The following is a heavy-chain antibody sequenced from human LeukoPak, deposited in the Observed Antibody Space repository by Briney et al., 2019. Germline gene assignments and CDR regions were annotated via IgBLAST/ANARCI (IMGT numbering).Heavy chain of an antibody. CDR3: ARVRGSGSNWFDP. CDR1: GYTFTGYY. CDR2: INPNSGGT. J-gene: IGHJ5*02. D-gene: IGHD1-26*01. Sequence: ASVKVSCKASGYTFTGYYMHWVRQAPGQGLEWMGWINPNSGGTNYAQKFQGRVTMTRDTSISTAYMELSRLRSDDTAVYYCARVRGSGSNWFDPWGQGTLVTVSS. V-gene: IGHV1-2*02.